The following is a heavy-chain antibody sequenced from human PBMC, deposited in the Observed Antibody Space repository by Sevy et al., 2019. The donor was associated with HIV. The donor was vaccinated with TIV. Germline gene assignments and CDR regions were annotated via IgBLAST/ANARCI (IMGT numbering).Heavy chain of an antibody. CDR1: GYTFTSYG. D-gene: IGHD3-22*01. Sequence: ASVKVSCKASGYTFTSYGINWVRQAPGQGLEWMGWISAYSGNTNYAQNLQGRVTMTTDTFTSTAYMELRSLTSDDTAVYYCARDQYDSSGYYYSYYGMDVCGQGTTVTVSS. V-gene: IGHV1-18*01. CDR2: ISAYSGNT. CDR3: ARDQYDSSGYYYSYYGMDV. J-gene: IGHJ6*02.